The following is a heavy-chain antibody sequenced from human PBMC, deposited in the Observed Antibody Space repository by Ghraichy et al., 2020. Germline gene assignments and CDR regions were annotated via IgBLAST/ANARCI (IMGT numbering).Heavy chain of an antibody. CDR3: ASSPPGYHDY. J-gene: IGHJ4*02. V-gene: IGHV3-48*02. CDR1: GFTFSSYS. D-gene: IGHD5-18*01. Sequence: GEALNISCAASGFTFSSYSMNWVRQAPGKGLEWVSYISSSSSTIYYADSVKGRFTISRDNAKNSLYLQMNSLRDEDTAVYYCASSPPGYHDYWGQGTLVTVSS. CDR2: ISSSSSTI.